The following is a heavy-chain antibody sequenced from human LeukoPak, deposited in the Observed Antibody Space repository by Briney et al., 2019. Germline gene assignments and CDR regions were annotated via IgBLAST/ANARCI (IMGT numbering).Heavy chain of an antibody. CDR1: GFTFSSYG. CDR2: ISYDGSNK. CDR3: AKGDYYGSGSYRSYDY. Sequence: GGSLRLSCAASGFTFSSYGMHWVRQAPGKGLEWVAVISYDGSNKYYADSVKGRFTIYRDNSKNTLYLQMNSLRAEDTAVYYCAKGDYYGSGSYRSYDYWGQGTLVTVSS. D-gene: IGHD3-10*01. V-gene: IGHV3-30*18. J-gene: IGHJ4*02.